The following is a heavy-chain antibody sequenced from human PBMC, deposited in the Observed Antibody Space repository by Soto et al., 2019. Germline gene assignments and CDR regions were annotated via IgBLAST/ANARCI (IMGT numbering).Heavy chain of an antibody. Sequence: GGSLRLSCAASGFSFSSYGMHWVRQAPGKGLEWVAVISYDGSNKYYADSVKGRFTISRDNSKNTLYLQMNSLRAEDTAVYYCAKDIPEYYYYGMDVWGQGITVTVSS. CDR1: GFSFSSYG. J-gene: IGHJ6*02. CDR3: AKDIPEYYYYGMDV. CDR2: ISYDGSNK. D-gene: IGHD2-21*01. V-gene: IGHV3-30*18.